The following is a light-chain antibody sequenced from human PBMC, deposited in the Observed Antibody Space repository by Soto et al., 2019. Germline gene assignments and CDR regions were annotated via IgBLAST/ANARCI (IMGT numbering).Light chain of an antibody. V-gene: IGLV1-51*01. Sequence: VLTQPPSVSAAPGQKVTISCSGSSSNIGGNSVSWYQQLPGTAPKLLIYDDNKRPSGIPDRFSGSKSGTSATLGITGFQTGDAADYYCGSWDSRLSAYVLGNGTKVTV. CDR1: SSNIGGNS. CDR3: GSWDSRLSAYV. CDR2: DDN. J-gene: IGLJ1*01.